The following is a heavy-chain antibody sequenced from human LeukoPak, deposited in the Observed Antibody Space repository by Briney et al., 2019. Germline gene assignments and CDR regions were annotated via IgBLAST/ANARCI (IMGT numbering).Heavy chain of an antibody. V-gene: IGHV4-59*08. Sequence: SETLSLTCTVSGGSIISSYWSWLRQPAGKGLEWIGYIYYSGSTNYNPSLKSRVTISVDTSKNQFSLKLSSVTTADTAVYYCARHKSGWTYYFDYWGQGTLVTVSS. D-gene: IGHD6-19*01. J-gene: IGHJ4*02. CDR3: ARHKSGWTYYFDY. CDR2: IYYSGST. CDR1: GGSIISSY.